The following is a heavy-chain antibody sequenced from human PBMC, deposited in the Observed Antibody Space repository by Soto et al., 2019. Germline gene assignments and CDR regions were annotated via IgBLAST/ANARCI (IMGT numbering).Heavy chain of an antibody. J-gene: IGHJ3*02. Sequence: PGGSLRLSCAASGFSFSSSGMHWVRQAPGKGLEWVSAISGSAASTYYADSVKGRFTISRDNSKNTLFLQMDGLRAEDTAVYFCAKQTTMVVVTTGDAFDIWGRGTMVTVSS. D-gene: IGHD2-21*02. V-gene: IGHV3-23*01. CDR1: GFSFSSSG. CDR3: AKQTTMVVVTTGDAFDI. CDR2: ISGSAAST.